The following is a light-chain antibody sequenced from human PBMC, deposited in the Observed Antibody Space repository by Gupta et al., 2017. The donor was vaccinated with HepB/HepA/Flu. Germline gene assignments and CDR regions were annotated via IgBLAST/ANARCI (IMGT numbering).Light chain of an antibody. Sequence: QSALTQPRSVSGSPGPSVTISCTGTSSDVGGYNYVSRYQQHPGKAPKLMIYDVSKRPSGVPDGFSGSKTGNTAALTISGRKEEEEADYYCCSDAGSYTYVFGTGTKVTVL. J-gene: IGLJ1*01. CDR2: DVS. V-gene: IGLV2-11*01. CDR3: CSDAGSYTYV. CDR1: SSDVGGYNY.